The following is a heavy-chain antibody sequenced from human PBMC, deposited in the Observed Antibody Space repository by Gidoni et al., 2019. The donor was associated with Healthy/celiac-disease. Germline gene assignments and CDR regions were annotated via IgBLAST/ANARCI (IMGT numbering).Heavy chain of an antibody. J-gene: IGHJ4*02. CDR2: IYYSGST. CDR3: ATRDSSSWAFDY. D-gene: IGHD6-13*01. V-gene: IGHV4-39*01. CDR1: GGSISSSSYY. Sequence: QLQLQESGPGLVKPSETLSLTCTVPGGSISSSSYYWGWIRQPPGKGLEWIGSIYYSGSTYYNPSLKSRVTISVDTSKNQFSLKLSSVTAADTAVYYCATRDSSSWAFDYWGQGTLVTVSS.